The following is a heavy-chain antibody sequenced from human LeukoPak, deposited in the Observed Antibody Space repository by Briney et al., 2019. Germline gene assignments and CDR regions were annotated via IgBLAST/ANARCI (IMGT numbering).Heavy chain of an antibody. D-gene: IGHD6-19*01. CDR3: ARLASSGWSHCDY. V-gene: IGHV4-59*08. CDR2: ISHRGST. J-gene: IGHJ4*02. Sequence: PSETLSLTCTVSGGSISSYYWSWIRQPPGKGLEWIGYISHRGSTNYNPSLKSRVTISVDTSKNQFSLKMNSVTAADTAVYYCARLASSGWSHCDYWGQGTLVTVSS. CDR1: GGSISSYY.